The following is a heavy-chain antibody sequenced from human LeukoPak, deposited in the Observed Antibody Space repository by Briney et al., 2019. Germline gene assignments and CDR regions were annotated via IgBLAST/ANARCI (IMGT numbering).Heavy chain of an antibody. J-gene: IGHJ6*02. Sequence: SQTLSLTCAISGDSVSSNSAAWNWIRQSPSRGLEWLGRTYYRSKWYNDYAVSVKSRITINPDTSKNQFSLQLNSVTPEDTAVYYCARGLASTDSSGDFSRYYYGMDVWGQGTTVTVSS. D-gene: IGHD3-22*01. CDR3: ARGLASTDSSGDFSRYYYGMDV. CDR1: GDSVSSNSAA. V-gene: IGHV6-1*01. CDR2: TYYRSKWYN.